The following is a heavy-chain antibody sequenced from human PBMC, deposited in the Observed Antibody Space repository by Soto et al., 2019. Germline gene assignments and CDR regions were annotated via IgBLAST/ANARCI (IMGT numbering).Heavy chain of an antibody. Sequence: QVQLVQSGAEVKKPGASVKVSCKASGYTFTSYDINWVRQATGQGLEWMGWMNPNSGNTGYAQKFQGRVTMTRNTSISTADRELSSLRSEDTAVYYCATPGSITGTRDGMDVWGQGTTVTVSS. D-gene: IGHD1-7*01. CDR1: GYTFTSYD. CDR3: ATPGSITGTRDGMDV. V-gene: IGHV1-8*01. CDR2: MNPNSGNT. J-gene: IGHJ6*02.